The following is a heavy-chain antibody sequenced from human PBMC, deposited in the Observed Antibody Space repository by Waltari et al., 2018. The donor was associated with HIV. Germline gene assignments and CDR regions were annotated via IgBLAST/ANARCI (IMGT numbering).Heavy chain of an antibody. CDR3: ATARETMGVDFDY. V-gene: IGHV1-69*02. D-gene: IGHD3-10*01. CDR2: IYPTSVKP. Sequence: QVQLLQSGAEVRKPGSSAQVSCKTSGGSLASDSIHWVRQAPGQGLGWMGRIYPTSVKPNYAQKSQGRVTITADRSTGTVYLEVTNLRPADTAIYYCATARETMGVDFDYWGQGTLITVSS. J-gene: IGHJ4*02. CDR1: GGSLASDS.